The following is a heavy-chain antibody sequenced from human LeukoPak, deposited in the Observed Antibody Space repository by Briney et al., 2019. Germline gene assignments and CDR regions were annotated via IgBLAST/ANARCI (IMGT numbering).Heavy chain of an antibody. CDR2: ISSNGGST. V-gene: IGHV3-64D*06. CDR1: GFIFSSYT. CDR3: VKGSGYDSPPGY. J-gene: IGHJ4*02. D-gene: IGHD5-12*01. Sequence: PGGSLRVSCSASGFIFSSYTMHWVRQAPGKGLEYVSAISSNGGSTYYADSVKGRFTISRDNSKNTLYLQMSSLRAEDTAVYYCVKGSGYDSPPGYWGQGTLVTVSS.